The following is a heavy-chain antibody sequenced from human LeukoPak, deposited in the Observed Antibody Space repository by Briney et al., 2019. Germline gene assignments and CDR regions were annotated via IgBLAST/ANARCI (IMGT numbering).Heavy chain of an antibody. CDR2: ISGSGGST. J-gene: IGHJ5*02. V-gene: IGHV3-23*01. CDR3: ARVGGDFSWFDP. Sequence: PGGSLRLSCAASGFTFSSYAMSWVRQAPGKGLEWVSAISGSGGSTYYADSVKGRFTISRDNSKNTLYLQMNSLRAEDTAVYYCARVGGDFSWFDPWGQGTLVTVSS. CDR1: GFTFSSYA. D-gene: IGHD4-17*01.